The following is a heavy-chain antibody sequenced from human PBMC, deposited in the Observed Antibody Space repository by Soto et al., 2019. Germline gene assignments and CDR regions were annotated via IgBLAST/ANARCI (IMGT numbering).Heavy chain of an antibody. V-gene: IGHV1-2*04. D-gene: IGHD2-2*01. CDR2: INPNSGGT. CDR1: GYTFTGYY. J-gene: IGHJ3*02. CDR3: ARDLKYQLLSYAFDI. Sequence: ASVKVSCKASGYTFTGYYMHWVRQAPGQGLEWMGWINPNSGGTNYAQKFQGWVTMTRDTSISTAYMELSRLRSDDTAVYYCARDLKYQLLSYAFDIWGQGIMVTVSS.